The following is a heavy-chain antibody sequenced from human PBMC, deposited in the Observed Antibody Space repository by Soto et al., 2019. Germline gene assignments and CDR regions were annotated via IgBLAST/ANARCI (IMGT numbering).Heavy chain of an antibody. J-gene: IGHJ4*02. D-gene: IGHD4-4*01. CDR1: GDSVSSNGAA. CDR3: ARDPPGFHSAFDF. V-gene: IGHV6-1*01. Sequence: PSPTLSLTCAISGDSVSSNGAAWNWIRQSPSRGLEWLGRTYYRSRWYSDYAPSVKSRVTVNPDTSQNQFSLQLNSVTPEDTAISYCARDPPGFHSAFDFWGQGTLVTVSS. CDR2: TYYRSRWYS.